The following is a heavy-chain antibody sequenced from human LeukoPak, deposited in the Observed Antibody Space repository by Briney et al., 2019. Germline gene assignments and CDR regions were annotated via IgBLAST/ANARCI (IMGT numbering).Heavy chain of an antibody. D-gene: IGHD3-22*01. CDR3: ARDEYYYDSSGYYYYFDY. CDR2: IKRDGSEK. CDR1: GFTVSSNY. V-gene: IGHV3-7*04. J-gene: IGHJ4*02. Sequence: GGSLRLSCAASGFTVSSNYMSWVRQAPGKGLEWVANIKRDGSEKYYVDSVKGRFTISRDNAKNSVYLQMNSLRAEDTAVYYRARDEYYYDSSGYYYYFDYWGQGTLVTVSS.